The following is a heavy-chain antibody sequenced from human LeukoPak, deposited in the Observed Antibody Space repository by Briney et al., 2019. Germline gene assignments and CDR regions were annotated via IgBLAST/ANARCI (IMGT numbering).Heavy chain of an antibody. CDR3: ARERKGAFDI. V-gene: IGHV3-48*01. CDR1: GFTFSSYE. Sequence: GGSLRLSCAASGFTFSSYEMNWVRQAPGKGLEWVSYISSSSSTIYYADSVKGRFTISRDNAKNSLYLQMNSLRAEDTAVYYCARERKGAFDIWGQGTMVTVSS. CDR2: ISSSSSTI. J-gene: IGHJ3*02.